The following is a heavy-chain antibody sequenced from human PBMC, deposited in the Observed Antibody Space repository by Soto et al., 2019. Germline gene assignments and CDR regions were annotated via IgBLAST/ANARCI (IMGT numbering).Heavy chain of an antibody. CDR2: IKRKTDGGTT. J-gene: IGHJ4*02. CDR1: GFTFSNAW. D-gene: IGHD3-22*01. CDR3: TTVFYDSSGNPDY. V-gene: IGHV3-15*07. Sequence: GGSLRLSCAASGFTFSNAWMNWARQAPGKGLEWVGRIKRKTDGGTTDYAAPVRGRFTISRDDSKNTLYLQMNSLKTEDTAVYHCTTVFYDSSGNPDYWGQGTLVTVSS.